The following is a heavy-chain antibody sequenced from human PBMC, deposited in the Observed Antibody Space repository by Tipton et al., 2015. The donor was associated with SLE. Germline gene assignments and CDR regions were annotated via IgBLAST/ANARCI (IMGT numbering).Heavy chain of an antibody. CDR2: IYYSGST. D-gene: IGHD6-13*01. V-gene: IGHV4-59*01. Sequence: TLSLTCTDSGGSISSYYWSWIRQPPGKGLEWIGYIYYSGSTNYNPSLKSRVTISVDTSKNQFSLKLSSVTAADTAVYYCARGSGIAAAGVFDYWGQGTLVTVSS. J-gene: IGHJ4*02. CDR1: GGSISSYY. CDR3: ARGSGIAAAGVFDY.